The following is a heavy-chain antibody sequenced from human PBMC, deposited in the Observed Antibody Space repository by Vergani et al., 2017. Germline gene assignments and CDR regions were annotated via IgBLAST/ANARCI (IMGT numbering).Heavy chain of an antibody. V-gene: IGHV4-61*02. Sequence: QVQLHESGPGLVKPSQTLSLTCTVSGGSITSGSFYWSWIRQPAGKGLEWIGRIHSSGTTNYNPSLKSRVTLSVDTSKNQSSLRLNSVTAADTAVYYCARGETRTDWFDPWGQGTLVTVSS. D-gene: IGHD3/OR15-3a*01. J-gene: IGHJ5*02. CDR3: ARGETRTDWFDP. CDR1: GGSITSGSFY. CDR2: IHSSGTT.